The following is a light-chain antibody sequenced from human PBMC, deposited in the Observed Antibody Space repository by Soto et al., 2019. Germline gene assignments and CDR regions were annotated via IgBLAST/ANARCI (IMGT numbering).Light chain of an antibody. CDR1: QSINSSY. V-gene: IGKV3-20*01. CDR2: DAS. Sequence: EIVLTQSPGTLSLSPGERATLSCRASQSINSSYVAWYQQKPGQAPRLLIYDASTRATGIPDRFSGSGSGTDFPLIISRLEPEDFAMYYCQQYGGSPRTYGQGTKVEI. J-gene: IGKJ1*01. CDR3: QQYGGSPRT.